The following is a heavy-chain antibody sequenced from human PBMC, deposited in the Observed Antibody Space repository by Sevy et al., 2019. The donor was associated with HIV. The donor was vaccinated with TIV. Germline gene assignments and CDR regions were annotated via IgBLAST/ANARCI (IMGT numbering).Heavy chain of an antibody. CDR1: GYSFTSRY. Sequence: ASVKVSCKASGYSFTSRYLHWVRQAPGQGLEWMGQINPGGGAPIYAQKFQGRVSMTSDTSKSSVYMDVSSLRSEDTAMYYCARLYSCGGSCYYFDLWCQGTLVTVSS. D-gene: IGHD2-15*01. J-gene: IGHJ4*02. CDR2: INPGGGAP. CDR3: ARLYSCGGSCYYFDL. V-gene: IGHV1-46*01.